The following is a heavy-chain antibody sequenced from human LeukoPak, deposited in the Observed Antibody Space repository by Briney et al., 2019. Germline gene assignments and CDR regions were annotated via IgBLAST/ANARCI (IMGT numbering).Heavy chain of an antibody. CDR3: AKGSKTRGTYFFDY. CDR2: ITGSGGAT. V-gene: IGHV3-23*01. D-gene: IGHD1-26*01. CDR1: GFTFNNYA. Sequence: GGSLRLSCAAPGFTFNNYAMNWVRQVPGKGLDWASGITGSGGATYNADSVKGRFTISRDNSKNTLYLQMNSLRAEDTAVYYCAKGSKTRGTYFFDYWGQGTLVTVSS. J-gene: IGHJ4*02.